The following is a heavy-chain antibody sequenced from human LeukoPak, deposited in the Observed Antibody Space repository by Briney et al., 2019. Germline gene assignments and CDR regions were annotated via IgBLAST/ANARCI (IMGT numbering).Heavy chain of an antibody. CDR3: AKDSVSAIIWFGDAFDI. J-gene: IGHJ3*02. Sequence: ASVKVSCKASGGTFSSYAISWVRQAPGQGLEWMGGIIPIFGTANYAQKFQGRVTITADESTSTAYMELSSLRSEDTAVYYCAKDSVSAIIWFGDAFDIWGQGTMVTVSS. D-gene: IGHD3-10*01. CDR1: GGTFSSYA. CDR2: IIPIFGTA. V-gene: IGHV1-69*13.